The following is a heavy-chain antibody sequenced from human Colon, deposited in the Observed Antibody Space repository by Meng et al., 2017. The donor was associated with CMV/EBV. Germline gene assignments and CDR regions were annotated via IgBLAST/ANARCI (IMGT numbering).Heavy chain of an antibody. D-gene: IGHD3-3*01. V-gene: IGHV6-1*01. J-gene: IGHJ6*02. CDR2: TYYRSKWYN. CDR3: ARTRRITIFGGVTPYGMDV. Sequence: QTRSLTGAISGDSVSSNSAAWNWIRQSPSRGLEWLGRTYYRSKWYNDYAVAVKSRIAINPDTSKNQFSLQLNSVTPEDTAVYYCARTRRITIFGGVTPYGMDVWGQGTTVTVSS. CDR1: GDSVSSNSAA.